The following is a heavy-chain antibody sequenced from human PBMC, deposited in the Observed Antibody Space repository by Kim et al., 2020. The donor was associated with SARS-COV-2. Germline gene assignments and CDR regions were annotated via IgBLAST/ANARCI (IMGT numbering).Heavy chain of an antibody. V-gene: IGHV3-64D*09. D-gene: IGHD3-16*01. CDR2: IWSDGGST. Sequence: GGSLRLSCSASGFTFSSYAMHWVRQAPGKGLECVSVIWSDGGSTYYADSVKGRFTISRDNSKNTLYLQMSSLRAEDTAVYYCTIVMITTLGLYYWG. J-gene: IGHJ4*01. CDR1: GFTFSSYA. CDR3: TIVMITTLGLYY.